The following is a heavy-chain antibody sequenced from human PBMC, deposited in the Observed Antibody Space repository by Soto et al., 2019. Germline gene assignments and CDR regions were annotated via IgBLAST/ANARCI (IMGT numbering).Heavy chain of an antibody. Sequence: EVQLVESGGGLIQPGGSLRLSCAVSGFTVSNNYMSWVRQAPGKGLEGVSVIYSGGYTAYGDSVKGRFTISRDNSKTPLYLQINGRRADARAVFYCGTHRGGGYWGQGTLVTVSS. CDR3: GTHRGGGY. CDR1: GFTVSNNY. J-gene: IGHJ4*02. CDR2: IYSGGYT. V-gene: IGHV3-53*01. D-gene: IGHD3-10*01.